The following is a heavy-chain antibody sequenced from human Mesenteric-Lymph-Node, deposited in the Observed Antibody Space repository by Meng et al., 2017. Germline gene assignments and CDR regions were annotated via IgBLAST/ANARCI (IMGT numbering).Heavy chain of an antibody. CDR1: GGANSSGGYY. D-gene: IGHD6-13*01. CDR3: ARGLAAPVQRGWFDP. Sequence: QRQQQESGPGRVRPSQTRSLTCTVSGGANSSGGYYWSWIRQHPGKGLEWIGYIYYSASTYYNPYLKSRVTISVDTSKNQSSLKLSSVTAADTAVYYCARGLAAPVQRGWFDPWGQGTLVTVSS. CDR2: IYYSAST. J-gene: IGHJ5*02. V-gene: IGHV4-31*03.